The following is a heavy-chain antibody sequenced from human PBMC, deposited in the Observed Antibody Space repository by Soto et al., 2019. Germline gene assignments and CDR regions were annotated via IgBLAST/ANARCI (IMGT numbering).Heavy chain of an antibody. CDR3: ARDSPPIAS. V-gene: IGHV1-18*01. CDR2: ISAYNGNT. D-gene: IGHD3-3*02. Sequence: QVQLVQSGAEVKKPGASVKVCCKASGYTFTSFHISWVRQAPGQGLEWMGWISAYNGNTNYAQTPPGRVTMTTDTPTSTAYMELRSLKSDDTPMYYCARDSPPIASWGQGTLVTVSS. J-gene: IGHJ5*02. CDR1: GYTFTSFH.